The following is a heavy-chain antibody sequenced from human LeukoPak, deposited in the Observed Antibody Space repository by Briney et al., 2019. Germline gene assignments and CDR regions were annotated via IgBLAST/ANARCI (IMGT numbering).Heavy chain of an antibody. D-gene: IGHD6-19*01. J-gene: IGHJ6*02. V-gene: IGHV4-34*01. CDR1: GGSFSGYY. CDR2: INHSGST. CDR3: ARARPYSSYIDV. Sequence: PSETLSLTCAVYGGSFSGYYWSWIRQPPGKGLEWIGEINHSGSTNYNPSLKSRVTISVDTSKNQSSLKLSSVTAADTAVYYCARARPYSSYIDVWGQGTTVTVSS.